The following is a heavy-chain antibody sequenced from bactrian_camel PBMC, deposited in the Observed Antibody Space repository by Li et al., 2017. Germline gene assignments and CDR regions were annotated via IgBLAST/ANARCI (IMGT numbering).Heavy chain of an antibody. J-gene: IGHJ4*01. Sequence: HVQLVESGGGLVQPRGSLRLACAASGFTSSTYYISWVRRAPGKGLEWVSSIYNDGSKTYYPNSVKGRSTISRDTSKNSLFLQLSSLKPEDTAMYYCAAGGGNGAFCYTGERSMDYWGQGTQVTVS. D-gene: IGHD2*01. CDR2: IYNDGSKT. CDR1: GFTSSTYY. V-gene: IGHV3-2*01. CDR3: AAGGGNGAFCYTGERSMDY.